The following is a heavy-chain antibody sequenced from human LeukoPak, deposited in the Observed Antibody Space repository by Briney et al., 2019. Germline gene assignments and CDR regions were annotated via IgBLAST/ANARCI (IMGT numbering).Heavy chain of an antibody. D-gene: IGHD2-2*01. J-gene: IGHJ4*02. Sequence: GGSLRLSCAASGFTSSSYSMNWVRQAPGKGLEWVSSISSSSSYIYYADSVKGRFTISRDNAKNSLYLQMNSLRAEDTAVYYCARGPPSRPLDYWGQGTLVTVSS. CDR2: ISSSSSYI. CDR3: ARGPPSRPLDY. V-gene: IGHV3-21*01. CDR1: GFTSSSYS.